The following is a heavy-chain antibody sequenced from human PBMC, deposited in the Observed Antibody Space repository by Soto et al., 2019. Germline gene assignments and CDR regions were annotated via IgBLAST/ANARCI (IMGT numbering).Heavy chain of an antibody. CDR2: IGESGTPT. D-gene: IGHD2-2*01. CDR1: GFTFSSYA. CDR3: ARYIPGVRYYGMDA. J-gene: IGHJ6*02. V-gene: IGHV3-23*01. Sequence: HPGGSLRLSCAASGFTFSSYAMKWVRQAPGKGLEWVSLIGESGTPTYYADSVKGRFTISRDNSGNTLFLEMYSLRAEDTAVYYCARYIPGVRYYGMDAWGQGTTVTVSS.